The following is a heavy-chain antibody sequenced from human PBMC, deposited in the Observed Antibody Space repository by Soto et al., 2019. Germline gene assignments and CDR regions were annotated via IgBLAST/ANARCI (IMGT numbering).Heavy chain of an antibody. Sequence: SETLSLTCAVYGGSFSGYYWSWIRQPPGKGLEWIGEINHSGNTNYNPSLKSRVTISVDTSKKQFSLELSSVTAADTAVYYCARNSTYYFDSSAYYYHYYFDYWGQGTLVTVSS. D-gene: IGHD3-22*01. CDR2: INHSGNT. CDR1: GGSFSGYY. CDR3: ARNSTYYFDSSAYYYHYYFDY. V-gene: IGHV4-34*01. J-gene: IGHJ4*02.